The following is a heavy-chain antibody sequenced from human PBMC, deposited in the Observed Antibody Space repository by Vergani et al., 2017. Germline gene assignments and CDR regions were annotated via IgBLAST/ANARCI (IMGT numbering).Heavy chain of an antibody. CDR1: GFTFIMHA. CDR3: ARVLGYCNSASCQEY. J-gene: IGHJ4*02. D-gene: IGHD2-2*01. CDR2: LSSSDRRT. V-gene: IGHV3-23*01. Sequence: EVQLLESGGDLVQPGGSLRLSCAASGFTFIMHAMSWVRQAPGKGLEWVSTLSSSDRRTHYADSVKGRFTISRDISKNTLFLHMNSLRPEDTAVYYCARVLGYCNSASCQEYWGQGTLVTVSS.